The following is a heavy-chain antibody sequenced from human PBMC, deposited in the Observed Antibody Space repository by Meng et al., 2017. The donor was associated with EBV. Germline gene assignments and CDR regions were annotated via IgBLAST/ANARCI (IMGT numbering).Heavy chain of an antibody. J-gene: IGHJ4*02. CDR1: GGTFRSDA. CDR2: LIPMVGAP. CDR3: ASESGRGFTPDY. D-gene: IGHD3-10*01. Sequence: GKLLQSGVRVKKPGSSVKVSCRTSGGTFRSDAVSWVRQAPGQGLEWMGGLIPMVGAPHYAQKFQGRVTIIADESTSTHSMELNSLRSEDTAMYYCASESGRGFTPDYWGQGTLVTVSS. V-gene: IGHV1-69*01.